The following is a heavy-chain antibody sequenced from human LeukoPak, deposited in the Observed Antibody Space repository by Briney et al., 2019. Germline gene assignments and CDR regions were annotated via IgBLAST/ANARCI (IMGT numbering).Heavy chain of an antibody. J-gene: IGHJ6*03. CDR3: ARDHLPAGAPGYYMDV. CDR2: MYYSGST. CDR1: GGSISSGDYY. Sequence: SQTLSLTCTVSGGSISSGDYYWSWIRQPPGEGLEWIAYMYYSGSTYYNPSLKSRVTMSADTSKNQFSLMLRSVTAADTAVYYCARDHLPAGAPGYYMDVWGKGTTVTVSS. V-gene: IGHV4-30-4*01. D-gene: IGHD4/OR15-4a*01.